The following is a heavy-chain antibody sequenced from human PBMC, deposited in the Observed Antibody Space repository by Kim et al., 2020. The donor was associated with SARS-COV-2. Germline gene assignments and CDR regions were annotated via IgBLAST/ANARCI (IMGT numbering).Heavy chain of an antibody. J-gene: IGHJ4*02. Sequence: SETLSLTCSVSGLSISSTGFYWAWVRQPPGKGLETIGAFYYRGSTYYNPSLRSRVTISVDTSKNQFSLKLNSVTAADTAMYFCNWNSDSWGQGTLVTVSS. D-gene: IGHD1-1*01. V-gene: IGHV4-39*01. CDR3: NWNSDS. CDR1: GLSISSTGFY. CDR2: FYYRGST.